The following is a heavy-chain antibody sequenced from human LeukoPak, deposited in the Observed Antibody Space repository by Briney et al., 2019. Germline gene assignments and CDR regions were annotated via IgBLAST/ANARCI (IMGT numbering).Heavy chain of an antibody. CDR1: GYTFTSYY. Sequence: ASVKVSCKASGYTFTSYYMHWVRQAPGQGLEWMGIINPSGGSTSYAQKFQGRVTMTRDTSTSTVYMELSSLRSEDTAVYYCASTGGNSDYYYYGMDVWGQGTTVTVSS. CDR3: ASTGGNSDYYYYGMDV. CDR2: INPSGGST. J-gene: IGHJ6*02. V-gene: IGHV1-46*01. D-gene: IGHD4-23*01.